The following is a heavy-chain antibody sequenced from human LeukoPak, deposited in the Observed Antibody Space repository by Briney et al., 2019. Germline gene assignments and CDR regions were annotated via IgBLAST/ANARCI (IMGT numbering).Heavy chain of an antibody. D-gene: IGHD5-12*01. CDR1: GFTVSNYG. J-gene: IGHJ4*02. Sequence: QPGGSLRLSCAASGFTVSNYGVHWVRQAPGKGLEWVSVIRYDGSTKYYADSVKGRFTTSRDNSKNTVYLEMNSLRAEDTAVYYCARAYSRESGYDFVFENWGQGTLVSVSS. CDR3: ARAYSRESGYDFVFEN. CDR2: IRYDGSTK. V-gene: IGHV3-33*01.